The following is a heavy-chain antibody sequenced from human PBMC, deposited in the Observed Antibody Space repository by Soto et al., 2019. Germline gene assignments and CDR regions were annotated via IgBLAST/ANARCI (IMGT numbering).Heavy chain of an antibody. D-gene: IGHD3-16*02. V-gene: IGHV1-2*02. J-gene: IGHJ3*02. CDR1: GYTFTGYY. Sequence: ASVKVSCKASGYTFTGYYMHWVRQAPGQGLEWMGWINPNSGGTNYAQKFQGRVTMTRDTSISTAYMELSRLRSDDTAVYYCARARYVWGSYRYHAFDIWGQGTMVTVS. CDR3: ARARYVWGSYRYHAFDI. CDR2: INPNSGGT.